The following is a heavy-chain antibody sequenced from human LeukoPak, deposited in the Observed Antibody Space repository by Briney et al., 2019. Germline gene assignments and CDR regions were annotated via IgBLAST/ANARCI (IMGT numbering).Heavy chain of an antibody. V-gene: IGHV4-34*01. CDR1: SRSFSDYS. CDR2: INHRGST. D-gene: IGHD4-17*01. CDR3: ARGHSPVTTKVSYFQH. Sequence: SETLSLTCAVYSRSFSDYSWSWIRQPPGKGLEWIGEINHRGSTNYNPSLKSRVTISVDTSKNQFSLKLSSVTAADTAVYYCARGHSPVTTKVSYFQHWGQGTLVTVSS. J-gene: IGHJ1*01.